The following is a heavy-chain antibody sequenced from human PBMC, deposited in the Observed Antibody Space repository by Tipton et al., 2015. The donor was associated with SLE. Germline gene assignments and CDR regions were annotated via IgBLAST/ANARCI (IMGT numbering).Heavy chain of an antibody. D-gene: IGHD5-18*01. CDR2: INPNSGGT. CDR3: ARDKGVEYSYGDVAFDI. J-gene: IGHJ3*02. Sequence: QVQLVQSGAEVKKPGASVKVSCKASGYTFTGYYMHWVRQAPGQGLEWMGWINPNSGGTNYAQKFQGWVTMTRDTSISTAYMELSRLRSDDTAVYYCARDKGVEYSYGDVAFDIWGQGTMVTVSS. V-gene: IGHV1-2*04. CDR1: GYTFTGYY.